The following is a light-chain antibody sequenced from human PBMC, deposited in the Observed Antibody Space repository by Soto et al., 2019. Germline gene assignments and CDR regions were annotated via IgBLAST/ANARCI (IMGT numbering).Light chain of an antibody. Sequence: EIGLTQSPGTLSLSPGERATLSCRATQTVRSNYLAWYRQRPGQAPSLLMYGASSRATGIPDRFRGSGSGTDFTLTISRLEPEDFAVYYCQQYGDSPPRFTFGPGTRVDLK. CDR1: QTVRSNY. CDR3: QQYGDSPPRFT. J-gene: IGKJ3*01. V-gene: IGKV3-20*01. CDR2: GAS.